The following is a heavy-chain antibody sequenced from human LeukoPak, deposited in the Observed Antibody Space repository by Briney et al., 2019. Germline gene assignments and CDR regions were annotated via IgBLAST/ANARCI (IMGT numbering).Heavy chain of an antibody. CDR1: GFTVSSNY. Sequence: PGGSLRLSCAASGFTVSSNYMSWVRQAPEKGLEWVSVIYSGGSTYYADSVKGRFTISRDNSKNTLYLQMNSLRAEDTAVYYCAKDRQPMYMSGFDYWGQGTLVTVSS. CDR3: AKDRQPMYMSGFDY. J-gene: IGHJ4*02. CDR2: IYSGGST. V-gene: IGHV3-53*01. D-gene: IGHD3-10*02.